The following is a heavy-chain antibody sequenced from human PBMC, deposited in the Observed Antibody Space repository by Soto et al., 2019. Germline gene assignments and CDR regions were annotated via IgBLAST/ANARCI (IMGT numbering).Heavy chain of an antibody. Sequence: GGSLRLSCAASGFTFSSYAMSWVRQAPGKGLEWVSAISGSGGSTYYADSVKGRFTISRDNPKNTLYLQMNSLRAEDTAVYYCARVFELADYMDVWGKGTTVTVSS. D-gene: IGHD2-21*01. V-gene: IGHV3-23*01. CDR3: ARVFELADYMDV. CDR2: ISGSGGST. CDR1: GFTFSSYA. J-gene: IGHJ6*03.